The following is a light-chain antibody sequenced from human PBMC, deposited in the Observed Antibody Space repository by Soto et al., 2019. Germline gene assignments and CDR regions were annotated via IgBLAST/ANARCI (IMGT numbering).Light chain of an antibody. J-gene: IGKJ1*01. CDR2: GAS. CDR1: QSVDSRF. Sequence: EIVLTQSPCSLSLSPGERATLSCRASQSVDSRFFAWYQQRPGQAPRLLIYGASRRATGIPDRFTGSGSGTDFTITISGLEPEDFALYYCQQYDSAVTFGLGTKVEIK. CDR3: QQYDSAVT. V-gene: IGKV3-20*01.